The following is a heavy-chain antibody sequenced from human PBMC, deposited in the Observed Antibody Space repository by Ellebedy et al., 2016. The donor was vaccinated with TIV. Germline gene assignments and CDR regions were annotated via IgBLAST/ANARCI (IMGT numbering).Heavy chain of an antibody. Sequence: GGSLRLXCAASGFTFSSYAMHWVRQAPGKGLEWVAVISYDGSNKYYADSVKGRFTISRDNSKNTLYLQMNSLRAEDTAVYYCARARWDAFDIWGQGTMVTVSS. V-gene: IGHV3-30-3*01. J-gene: IGHJ3*02. D-gene: IGHD4-23*01. CDR1: GFTFSSYA. CDR2: ISYDGSNK. CDR3: ARARWDAFDI.